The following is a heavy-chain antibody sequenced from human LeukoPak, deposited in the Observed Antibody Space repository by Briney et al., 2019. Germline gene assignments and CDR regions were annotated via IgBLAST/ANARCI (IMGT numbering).Heavy chain of an antibody. J-gene: IGHJ5*02. D-gene: IGHD3-10*01. CDR1: GGSFSGYY. CDR2: INHSGST. V-gene: IGHV4-34*01. CDR3: VRDGGYYYGSGSYYNWFDP. Sequence: SETLSLTCAVYGGSFSGYYWSWIRQPPGKGLEWIGEINHSGSTNYNPSLKSRVTISVDTSKNQFSLKLSSVAAADTAVYYCVRDGGYYYGSGSYYNWFDPWGQGTLVTVSS.